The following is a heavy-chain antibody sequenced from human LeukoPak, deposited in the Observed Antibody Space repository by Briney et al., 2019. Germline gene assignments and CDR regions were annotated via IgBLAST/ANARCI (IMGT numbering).Heavy chain of an antibody. CDR2: TYTSCTT. CDR1: GGSISSYY. Sequence: PSETLSLTCTVSGGSISSYYWSWIRQPAGKGLEWIGRTYTSCTTNYNPSLKSRVTMSVDTSKTQFSLKLSSVTAADTAVYYCARERYDFWSGYQNSEFDYWGQGTLVTVSS. D-gene: IGHD3-3*01. J-gene: IGHJ4*02. V-gene: IGHV4-4*07. CDR3: ARERYDFWSGYQNSEFDY.